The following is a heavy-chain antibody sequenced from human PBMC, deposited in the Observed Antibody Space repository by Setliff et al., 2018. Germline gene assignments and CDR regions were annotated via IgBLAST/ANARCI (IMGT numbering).Heavy chain of an antibody. CDR1: GFTFSSYS. J-gene: IGHJ4*02. Sequence: GSLRLSCAASGFTFSSYSMNWVRQAPGKGLEWVSSISSSSSYIYYADSVKGRFTISRDNAKNSLYLQMNSLRAEDTAVYYCARGVIAAAGIDYWGQGTLVTVSS. D-gene: IGHD6-13*01. CDR3: ARGVIAAAGIDY. CDR2: ISSSSSYI. V-gene: IGHV3-21*01.